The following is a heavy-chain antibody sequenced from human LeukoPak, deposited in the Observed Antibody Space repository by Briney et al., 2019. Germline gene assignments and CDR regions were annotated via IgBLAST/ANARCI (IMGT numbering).Heavy chain of an antibody. CDR2: IKQDGSEK. J-gene: IGHJ6*03. V-gene: IGHV3-7*01. CDR1: GFTFSSYE. D-gene: IGHD2-2*02. CDR3: ARDYQRYCSSTSCYKYYYYYYMDV. Sequence: GGSLRLSCAASGFTFSSYEMNWVRQAPGKGLEWVANIKQDGSEKYYVDSVKGRFTISRDNAKNSLYLQMNSLRAEDTAVYYCARDYQRYCSSTSCYKYYYYYYMDVWGKGTTVTVSS.